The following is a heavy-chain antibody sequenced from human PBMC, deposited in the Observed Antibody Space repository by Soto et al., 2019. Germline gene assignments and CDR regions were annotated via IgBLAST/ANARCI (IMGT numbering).Heavy chain of an antibody. CDR1: GGTFSSYA. J-gene: IGHJ1*01. CDR2: IIPMFGTA. D-gene: IGHD6-19*01. CDR3: ARDPDSSSGSLDAAQH. Sequence: QVQLVQSGAEVKKPGSSVKVSCKASGGTFSSYAISWVRQAPGQGLEWMGGIIPMFGTANYAQKFQGRVTITADESTSKAYMELSSLRSEDTAVYYCARDPDSSSGSLDAAQHWGQGTLVTVSS. V-gene: IGHV1-69*12.